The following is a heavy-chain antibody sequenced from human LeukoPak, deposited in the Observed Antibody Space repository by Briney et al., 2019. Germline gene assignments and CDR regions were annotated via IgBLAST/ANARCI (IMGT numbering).Heavy chain of an antibody. J-gene: IGHJ3*02. D-gene: IGHD3-22*01. CDR1: GFTFSNAW. Sequence: GGSLRLSCAASGFTFSNAWMSWVRQAPGKGLEWVGRIKSKTDGGTTDYAAPVKGRFTISRDDSKNTLYLQMNSQKTEHTAVYYCTTSITMIVVARGAFDIWGQGTMVTVSS. CDR3: TTSITMIVVARGAFDI. V-gene: IGHV3-15*01. CDR2: IKSKTDGGTT.